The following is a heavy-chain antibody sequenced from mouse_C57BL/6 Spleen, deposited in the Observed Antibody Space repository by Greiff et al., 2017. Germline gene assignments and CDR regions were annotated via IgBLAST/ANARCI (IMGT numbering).Heavy chain of an antibody. J-gene: IGHJ3*01. CDR1: GYAFSSSW. CDR2: IYPGDGDT. V-gene: IGHV1-82*01. CDR3: ARAPITTVVAPLAY. D-gene: IGHD1-1*01. Sequence: QVQLQQSGPELVKPGASVKISCKASGYAFSSSWMNWVKQRPGKGLEWIGRIYPGDGDTNYNGKFKGKATLTADKSSSTAYMQLSSLTSEDSAVYCCARAPITTVVAPLAYWGQGTLVTVSA.